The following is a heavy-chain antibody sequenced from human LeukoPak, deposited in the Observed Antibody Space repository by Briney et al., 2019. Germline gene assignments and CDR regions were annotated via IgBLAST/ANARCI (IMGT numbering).Heavy chain of an antibody. CDR3: VRDHEPD. D-gene: IGHD1-14*01. Sequence: GGSLRLSCSASGFTFTTYGMNWVRQAPGKGLEWVSSISSSSNYIYYADSMKGRFTISRDNAKNSLFLQMNSLRAEDTAVYYCVRDHEPDWGQGTLVTVSS. CDR2: ISSSSNYI. V-gene: IGHV3-21*01. J-gene: IGHJ4*02. CDR1: GFTFTTYG.